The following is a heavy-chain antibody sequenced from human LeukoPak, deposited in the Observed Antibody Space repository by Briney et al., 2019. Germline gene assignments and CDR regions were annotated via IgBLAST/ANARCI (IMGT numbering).Heavy chain of an antibody. CDR1: GFVFNSYG. V-gene: IGHV3-48*04. D-gene: IGHD4-11*01. J-gene: IGHJ1*01. Sequence: PGGSLRLSCAASGFVFNSYGMTWVRQAPGKGLEWVSYISSSSSTIYYADSVKGRFTISRDNAKNSPYLQMNSLRAEDTAVYYCARVNYGPSEYFQHWGQGTLVTVSS. CDR3: ARVNYGPSEYFQH. CDR2: ISSSSSTI.